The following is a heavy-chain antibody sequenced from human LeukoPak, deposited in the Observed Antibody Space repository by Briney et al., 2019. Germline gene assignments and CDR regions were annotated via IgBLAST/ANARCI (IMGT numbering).Heavy chain of an antibody. CDR1: GFTFNSYG. CDR3: ARNSAPGGGGWIDF. Sequence: GGSLRLSCAASGFTFNSYGMYWVRQAPGKGLEWVALIWSVGSYKNYADSVKGRFTISRDDSKNTLFLQMDSLRAEDTAVYYCARNSAPGGGGWIDFWGQGTLVTVSS. CDR2: IWSVGSYK. D-gene: IGHD1-26*01. V-gene: IGHV3-33*01. J-gene: IGHJ4*02.